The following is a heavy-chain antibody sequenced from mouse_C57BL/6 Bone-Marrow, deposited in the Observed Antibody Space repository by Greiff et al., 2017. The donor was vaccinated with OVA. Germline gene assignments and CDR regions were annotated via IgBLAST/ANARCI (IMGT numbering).Heavy chain of an antibody. Sequence: QVQLQQPGAELVKPGASVKLSCKASGYTFTSYWMHWVKQRPGQGLEWIGMIHPNSGSTNYNEKFKSKATLTVDKPSSTAYMQLSSLTSEDSAVYYCARRDHYYYGSSYFDYWGQGTTLTVSS. CDR2: IHPNSGST. CDR1: GYTFTSYW. CDR3: ARRDHYYYGSSYFDY. V-gene: IGHV1-64*01. D-gene: IGHD1-1*01. J-gene: IGHJ2*01.